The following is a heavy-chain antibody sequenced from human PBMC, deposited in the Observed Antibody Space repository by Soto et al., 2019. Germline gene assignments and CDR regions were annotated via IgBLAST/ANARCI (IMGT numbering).Heavy chain of an antibody. D-gene: IGHD2-8*01. Sequence: PAGSLRLCCTASGFTFSSYAMSWVRQAPGKELEWVSTISGDSGKTNYAESVKGRFSISRDNSKNTVHLQLDSLRAEDTAVYFCAKLGFVLMELYYFHQWGHGTLVTVSS. J-gene: IGHJ4*01. V-gene: IGHV3-23*01. CDR2: ISGDSGKT. CDR3: AKLGFVLMELYYFHQ. CDR1: GFTFSSYA.